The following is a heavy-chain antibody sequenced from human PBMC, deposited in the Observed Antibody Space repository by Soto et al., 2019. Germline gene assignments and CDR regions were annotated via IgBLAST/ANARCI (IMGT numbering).Heavy chain of an antibody. J-gene: IGHJ4*02. CDR2: IRGSGDTI. CDR3: ARDPAVGSSGWYYFDY. Sequence: EVQLVESGGGLVQPGGSLRLSCAASGFTFTSHNMAWVRQAPGKGLEWVSYIRGSGDTIYYADSGRGRFTISRDNAKDSLYLQMNSLRDEDTAVYYCARDPAVGSSGWYYFDYWGQGALVTVSS. V-gene: IGHV3-48*02. D-gene: IGHD6-19*01. CDR1: GFTFTSHN.